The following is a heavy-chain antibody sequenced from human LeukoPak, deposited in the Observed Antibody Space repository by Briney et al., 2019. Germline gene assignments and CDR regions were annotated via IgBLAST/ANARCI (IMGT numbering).Heavy chain of an antibody. J-gene: IGHJ4*02. D-gene: IGHD3-16*01. Sequence: GGSLRLSCAASGFTVSSNYMSWVRQAPGKGLEWVSVIYSGGSTYYADSVKGRFTISRDNSKNTLYLQMNSLRAEDTAVYYCARGATLWREFDYWGQGTLVTVSS. CDR3: ARGATLWREFDY. CDR2: IYSGGST. V-gene: IGHV3-53*01. CDR1: GFTVSSNY.